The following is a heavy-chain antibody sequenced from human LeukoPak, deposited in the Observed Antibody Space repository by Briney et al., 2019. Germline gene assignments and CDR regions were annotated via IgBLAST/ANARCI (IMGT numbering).Heavy chain of an antibody. D-gene: IGHD4-11*01. J-gene: IGHJ2*01. CDR1: GFTLRSYS. Sequence: GGSLRLSCAASGFTLRSYSMNWVRQAPGKGLEWVSSISSSSSYIYYADSVKGRFTISRDNAKNSLYLQMNSLRVEDTAVYYCARAEEDDDSSYWYFDLWGRGTLVTVSS. CDR2: ISSSSSYI. CDR3: ARAEEDDDSSYWYFDL. V-gene: IGHV3-21*01.